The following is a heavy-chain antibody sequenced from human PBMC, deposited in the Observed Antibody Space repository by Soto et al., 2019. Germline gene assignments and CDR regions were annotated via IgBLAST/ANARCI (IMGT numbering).Heavy chain of an antibody. Sequence: VASVKVSCKASGGTFSSYAISWVRQAPGQGLEWMGGIIPIFGTANYAQKFQGRVTITADESTSTAYMELSSLRSEDTAVYYCARGADYYDSSGPDYWGQGTLVTVSS. CDR1: GGTFSSYA. CDR3: ARGADYYDSSGPDY. J-gene: IGHJ4*02. V-gene: IGHV1-69*13. D-gene: IGHD3-22*01. CDR2: IIPIFGTA.